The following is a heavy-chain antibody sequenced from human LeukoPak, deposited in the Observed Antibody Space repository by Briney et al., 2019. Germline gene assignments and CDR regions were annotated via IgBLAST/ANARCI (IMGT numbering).Heavy chain of an antibody. CDR3: ARRYSTSSVEDFDY. V-gene: IGHV3-7*01. J-gene: IGHJ4*02. D-gene: IGHD6-6*01. CDR2: IKKDGREI. CDR1: GFTFSRHW. Sequence: PGGSLRLSCVASGFTFSRHWMAWVRQAPGKGLEWVAHIKKDGREIYYMDSVKGRFTISRDNAKNSLYLQMNSLRAEDTAVYYCARRYSTSSVEDFDYWGQGTLVTVSS.